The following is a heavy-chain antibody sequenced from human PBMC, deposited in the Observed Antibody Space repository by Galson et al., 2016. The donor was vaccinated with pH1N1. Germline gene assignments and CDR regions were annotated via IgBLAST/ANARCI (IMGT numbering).Heavy chain of an antibody. D-gene: IGHD4-17*01. J-gene: IGHJ3*02. CDR2: VNPGGSTI. Sequence: QSGAEVKKPGESLKISCKASGYSFTRYWIAWVRQVPGKGLEWVGVVNPGGSTIRYSPPFQGQVTISSDKSINTAYLQWISLEASDTATYYCAGQYDFGDYRGDAFDIWGQGTMVIVSS. CDR3: AGQYDFGDYRGDAFDI. CDR1: GYSFTRYW. V-gene: IGHV5-51*03.